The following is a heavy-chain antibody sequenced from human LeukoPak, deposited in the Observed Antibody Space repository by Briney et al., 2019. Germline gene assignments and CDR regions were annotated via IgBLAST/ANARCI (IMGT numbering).Heavy chain of an antibody. CDR2: ISDSGGNT. Sequence: GGSLRLSCAASGFTFSSYAMSWVRQAPGKGLEWVLVISDSGGNTYYADSVKGRFTISRDTSKNTLYLQMSMLRLEDTAVYYCVRGALFLWFGTGWYGMDVWGQGTTVTVSS. D-gene: IGHD3-10*01. CDR3: VRGALFLWFGTGWYGMDV. V-gene: IGHV3-23*01. CDR1: GFTFSSYA. J-gene: IGHJ6*02.